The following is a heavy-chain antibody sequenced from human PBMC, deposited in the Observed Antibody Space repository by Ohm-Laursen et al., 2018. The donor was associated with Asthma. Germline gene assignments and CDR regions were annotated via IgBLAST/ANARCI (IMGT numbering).Heavy chain of an antibody. CDR3: ARIDYFDAFDI. CDR2: IFSNDEK. J-gene: IGHJ3*02. V-gene: IGHV2-26*01. CDR1: GFSLSNARMG. Sequence: TQTLTLTCTVSGFSLSNARMGVSWIRQPPGKALEWLAHIFSNDEKSYSTSLKSRLTTSKDTSKSQVVLTMTNMDPVDTATYYCARIDYFDAFDIWGQGTMVTVSS. D-gene: IGHD2/OR15-2a*01.